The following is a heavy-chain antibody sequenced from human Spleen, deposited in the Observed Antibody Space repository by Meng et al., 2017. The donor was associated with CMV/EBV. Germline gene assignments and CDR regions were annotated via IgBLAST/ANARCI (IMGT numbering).Heavy chain of an antibody. Sequence: ASVKVSCKASGYNFTGYYMHWVRQAPGQGLEWMGWINPNSGDTNYAQKFQGRVTMTGDTSITTAYMELSRLRSDDMAVYYCARVKRYCTGGSCSSTGYYGMDVWGQGTTVTVSS. CDR3: ARVKRYCTGGSCSSTGYYGMDV. CDR1: GYNFTGYY. D-gene: IGHD2-15*01. V-gene: IGHV1-2*02. CDR2: INPNSGDT. J-gene: IGHJ6*02.